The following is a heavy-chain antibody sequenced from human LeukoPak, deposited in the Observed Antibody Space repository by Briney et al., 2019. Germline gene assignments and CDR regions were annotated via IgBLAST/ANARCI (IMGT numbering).Heavy chain of an antibody. CDR1: GGSISSYY. J-gene: IGHJ6*03. CDR3: ARDWRPYCSSTSCYYYYYMDV. Sequence: PSETLSLTCTVSGGSISSYYWSWIRQPAGKGLEWIGRIYTSGSTNYTPSLKSRVTMSVDTSKNQFSLKLSSVTAADTAVYYCARDWRPYCSSTSCYYYYYMDVWGKGTTVTVSS. V-gene: IGHV4-4*07. CDR2: IYTSGST. D-gene: IGHD2-2*01.